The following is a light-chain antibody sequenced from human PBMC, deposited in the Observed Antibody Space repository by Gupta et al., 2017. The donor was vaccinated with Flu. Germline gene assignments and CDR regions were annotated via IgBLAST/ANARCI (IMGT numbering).Light chain of an antibody. V-gene: IGLV2-18*01. Sequence: QSALTQPPSVSGSPGQSVTISCPGPSSDVGSYNRVSWYQQPPGTAPKLMIYEVSNRPSGVPDRFSGSKSGNTASLTISGLQAEDEADYYCSLYTSSSTYVFGTGTKVTVL. CDR3: SLYTSSSTYV. CDR2: EVS. J-gene: IGLJ1*01. CDR1: SSDVGSYNR.